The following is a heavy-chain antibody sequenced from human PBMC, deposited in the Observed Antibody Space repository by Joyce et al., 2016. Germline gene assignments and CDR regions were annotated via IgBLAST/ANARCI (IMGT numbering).Heavy chain of an antibody. CDR1: GYTFTGYY. CDR3: ATPYGDYGGGLDC. Sequence: QVQLVQPGADVKKPGASVKVSCKASGYTFTGYYLYWVRQAPGQGLEWMGWINPNSGDTNYAQKFQGRVTMTRDTSITTAYMELSRLTSDDTALYYCATPYGDYGGGLDCWGQGTLVTVSS. J-gene: IGHJ4*02. V-gene: IGHV1-2*02. CDR2: INPNSGDT. D-gene: IGHD4-17*01.